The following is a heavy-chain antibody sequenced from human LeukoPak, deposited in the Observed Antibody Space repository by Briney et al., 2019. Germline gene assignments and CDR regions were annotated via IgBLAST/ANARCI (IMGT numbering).Heavy chain of an antibody. J-gene: IGHJ6*02. CDR3: AKDMEGYYGSGSGYGMDV. D-gene: IGHD3-10*01. Sequence: GGSLRLSCAASGFTFSSYAMHWVRQAPGKGLEWVAVISYDGSNKYYADSVKGRFTISRDSAKNSLYLQMNSLRAEDTALYYCAKDMEGYYGSGSGYGMDVWGQGTTVTVSS. CDR1: GFTFSSYA. V-gene: IGHV3-30*01. CDR2: ISYDGSNK.